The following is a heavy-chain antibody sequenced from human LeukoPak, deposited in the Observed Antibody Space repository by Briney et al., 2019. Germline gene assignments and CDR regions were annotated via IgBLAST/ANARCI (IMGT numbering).Heavy chain of an antibody. Sequence: PGGSLRLSCAASGFTFDDYGMSWVRQAPGKGLEWVSGINWNGGSTGYADSVKGRFTISRDNAKNSLYLQMNSLRAEDMALYYCAKGRDPYYYDSSGYYDAIFDYWGQGTLVTVSS. CDR3: AKGRDPYYYDSSGYYDAIFDY. D-gene: IGHD3-22*01. CDR1: GFTFDDYG. CDR2: INWNGGST. V-gene: IGHV3-20*04. J-gene: IGHJ4*02.